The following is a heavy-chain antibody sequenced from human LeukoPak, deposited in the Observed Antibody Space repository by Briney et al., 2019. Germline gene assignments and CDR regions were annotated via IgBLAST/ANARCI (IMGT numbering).Heavy chain of an antibody. Sequence: SETLSLTCAVYGGSFSGYYWSWIRQPPGKGLEWIGEINHSGSTNYNPSLKSRVTISVDTSKNQFSLKLSSVTAADTAVYYCARVSHYYDSSGYYHYYFDYWGQGTLVTVSS. CDR1: GGSFSGYY. CDR2: INHSGST. V-gene: IGHV4-34*01. D-gene: IGHD3-22*01. J-gene: IGHJ4*02. CDR3: ARVSHYYDSSGYYHYYFDY.